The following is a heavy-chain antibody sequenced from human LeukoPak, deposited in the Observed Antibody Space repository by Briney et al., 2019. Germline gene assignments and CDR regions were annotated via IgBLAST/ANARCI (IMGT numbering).Heavy chain of an antibody. CDR3: ARPSASWLLIDY. D-gene: IGHD5-12*01. J-gene: IGHJ4*02. Sequence: PSETLSLTCTVSGGSISYYYWSWIRQPPGKGLEWIGYIYYSGSTNYNPSLKSRVTISVDTSKNQFSLKLSSVTAADTAVYYCARPSASWLLIDYWGQGTLVTVSS. V-gene: IGHV4-59*08. CDR2: IYYSGST. CDR1: GGSISYYY.